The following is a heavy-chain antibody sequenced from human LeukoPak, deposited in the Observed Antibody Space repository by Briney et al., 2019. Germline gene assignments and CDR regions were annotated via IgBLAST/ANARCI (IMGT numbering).Heavy chain of an antibody. CDR3: ARGLTTITIFGVVIIRGMDYFDY. D-gene: IGHD3-3*01. Sequence: SSETLSLTCAVYGGSFSGYYWSWIRQPPGKGLEWIGEINHSGSTNYNPSLKSRVTISVDTSKNQFSLKLSSVTAADTAVYYCARGLTTITIFGVVIIRGMDYFDYWSQGTLVTVSS. J-gene: IGHJ4*02. CDR1: GGSFSGYY. V-gene: IGHV4-34*01. CDR2: INHSGST.